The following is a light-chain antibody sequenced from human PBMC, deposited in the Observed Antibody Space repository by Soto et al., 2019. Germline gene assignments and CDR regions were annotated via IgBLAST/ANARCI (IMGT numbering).Light chain of an antibody. CDR3: HHYGNSPQT. V-gene: IGKV3-20*01. Sequence: EIVLTQSPATLSLSPGERATLSCRASQSVGRDYLGWYQQKPGQAPRLVIYNASNRASGIPDRFSGSGSGTDFTLTISRLEPEDFAVYYCHHYGNSPQTFGQGTRVEI. CDR2: NAS. J-gene: IGKJ1*01. CDR1: QSVGRDY.